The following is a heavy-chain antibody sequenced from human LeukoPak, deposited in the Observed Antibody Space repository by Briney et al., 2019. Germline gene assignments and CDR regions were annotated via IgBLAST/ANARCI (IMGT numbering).Heavy chain of an antibody. V-gene: IGHV1-18*01. Sequence: ASVKVSCKASGYTFSSYGISWVRQAPGQRLEWMGWISAYSGNTNYAQKFQGRVTMITDTSTSTAYMELRSLRADDTAVYYCARDGFFGSGIVGAFDIWGQGTMVTVSS. J-gene: IGHJ3*02. CDR3: ARDGFFGSGIVGAFDI. CDR1: GYTFSSYG. CDR2: ISAYSGNT. D-gene: IGHD3-10*01.